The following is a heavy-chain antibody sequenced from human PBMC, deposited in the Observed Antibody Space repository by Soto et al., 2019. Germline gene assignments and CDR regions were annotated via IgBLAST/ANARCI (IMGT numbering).Heavy chain of an antibody. CDR3: ASGNSASAYIDH. CDR2: IYKSAST. CDR1: GGSVTSESYY. D-gene: IGHD1-26*01. J-gene: IGHJ4*02. V-gene: IGHV4-61*01. Sequence: QVQLQESGPGLVKPSETLSLTCTVAGGSVTSESYYWSWLRQPPGKGLEWVGYIYKSASTDYNPSLKSRVTISVDTSKNQFSLKLNSVTTADTAKYFCASGNSASAYIDHWGQGTLVTVSS.